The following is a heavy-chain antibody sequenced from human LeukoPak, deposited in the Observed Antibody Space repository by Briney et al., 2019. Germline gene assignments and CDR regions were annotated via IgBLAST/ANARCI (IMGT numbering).Heavy chain of an antibody. J-gene: IGHJ4*02. CDR3: ARDLIYYDSSGYRGEYYFDY. Sequence: ASMKVSCKASGYTFTSYAMHWVRQAPGQRLEWMGWINAGNGNTKYSQKFQGRVTITRDTSASTAYMELSSLRSEDTAVYYCARDLIYYDSSGYRGEYYFDYWGQGTLVTVSS. V-gene: IGHV1-3*01. D-gene: IGHD3-22*01. CDR2: INAGNGNT. CDR1: GYTFTSYA.